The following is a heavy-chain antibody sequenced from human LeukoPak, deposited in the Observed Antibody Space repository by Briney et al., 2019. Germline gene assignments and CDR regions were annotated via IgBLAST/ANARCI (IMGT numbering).Heavy chain of an antibody. V-gene: IGHV4-59*01. Sequence: SETLSLTCTVSGGSISSYYWSWIRQPPGKGLEWIGYIYYSGSTNYNLSLKSRVTISVDTSKNQFSLKLSSVTAADTAVYYCARARTTYNWFDPWGQGTLVTVSS. CDR3: ARARTTYNWFDP. D-gene: IGHD2-2*01. CDR1: GGSISSYY. J-gene: IGHJ5*02. CDR2: IYYSGST.